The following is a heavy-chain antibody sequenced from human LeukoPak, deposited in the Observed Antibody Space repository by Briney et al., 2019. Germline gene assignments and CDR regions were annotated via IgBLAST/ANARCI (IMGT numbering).Heavy chain of an antibody. J-gene: IGHJ1*01. D-gene: IGHD2-21*01. CDR1: GVTVGTNS. CDR2: IYCGGST. CDR3: ASAREYCGSAECYEYFQH. Sequence: GGSLRLSCAASGVTVGTNSMSWARQSPGRGREWVSVIYCGGSTYNADSVNGRFTVSRDNSRNTLFLQMNNLRAEDTALYFCASAREYCGSAECYEYFQHWGQGTLVIVSS. V-gene: IGHV3-53*01.